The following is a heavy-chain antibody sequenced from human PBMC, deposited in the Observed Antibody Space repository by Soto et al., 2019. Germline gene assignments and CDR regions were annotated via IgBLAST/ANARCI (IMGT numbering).Heavy chain of an antibody. V-gene: IGHV3-23*01. CDR1: GFTFSSYA. D-gene: IGHD2-2*01. CDR3: AKDCDAYIVVVPAALSAFDI. Sequence: GGSLRLSCAASGFTFSSYAMSWVRQAPGKGLEWVSAISGSGGSTYYADSVKGRFTISRDNSKNTLYLQMNSLRAEDTAVYYCAKDCDAYIVVVPAALSAFDIWGQGTMVTVSS. J-gene: IGHJ3*02. CDR2: ISGSGGST.